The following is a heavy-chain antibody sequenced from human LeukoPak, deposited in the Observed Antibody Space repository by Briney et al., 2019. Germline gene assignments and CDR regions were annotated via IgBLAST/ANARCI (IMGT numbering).Heavy chain of an antibody. D-gene: IGHD1-26*01. V-gene: IGHV1-24*01. J-gene: IGHJ4*02. Sequence: ASVKVSCKVSGYTLTELSMHWVRQAPGKGLEWMGGFDPEDGETIYAQKFQGRVTMTEDTSTDTAYMELSSLRSEDTAVYCCTTGLGIVGAILLDYWGQGTLVTVSS. CDR2: FDPEDGET. CDR3: TTGLGIVGAILLDY. CDR1: GYTLTELS.